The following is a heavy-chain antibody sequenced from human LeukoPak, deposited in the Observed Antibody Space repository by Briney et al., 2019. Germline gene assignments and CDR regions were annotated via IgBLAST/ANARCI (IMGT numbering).Heavy chain of an antibody. J-gene: IGHJ4*02. Sequence: SETLSLTCTVSGGSISSYYWSWIRQPPGKGLEWIGYIYYSGSTNYNPSLNSRVTISVDTSKNQFSLKLSSVTAADTAVYYCARAVLGYCSSTSCYPYEDYWGQGTLVTVSS. CDR2: IYYSGST. V-gene: IGHV4-59*01. CDR1: GGSISSYY. D-gene: IGHD2-2*01. CDR3: ARAVLGYCSSTSCYPYEDY.